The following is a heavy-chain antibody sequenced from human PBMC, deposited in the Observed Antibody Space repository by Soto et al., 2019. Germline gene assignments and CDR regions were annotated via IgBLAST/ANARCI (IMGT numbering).Heavy chain of an antibody. CDR1: GGSISSGDYY. CDR2: IYYSGST. CDR3: ARVGYYYDSSGYLYYYYGMDV. D-gene: IGHD3-22*01. J-gene: IGHJ6*02. V-gene: IGHV4-61*08. Sequence: QVQLQESGPGLVKPSQTLSLTCTVSGGSISSGDYYWSWIRQPPGKGLEWIGYIYYSGSTNYNPSLKSRVTISVDTSKNQFSLKLSSVTAADTAVYYCARVGYYYDSSGYLYYYYGMDVWGQGTTVTVSS.